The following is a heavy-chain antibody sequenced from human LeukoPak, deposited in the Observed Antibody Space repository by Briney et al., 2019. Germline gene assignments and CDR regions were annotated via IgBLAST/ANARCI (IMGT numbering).Heavy chain of an antibody. CDR3: ARACDSSGYYLGY. Sequence: WASVKGSCKASGYTFTSYDINWVRQATGQGLEWMGWMNPNSGNTGYAQKFQGRVTMTRNTSISTAYMELSSLRSEGTAVYYCARACDSSGYYLGYWGQGTLVTVSS. D-gene: IGHD3-22*01. CDR1: GYTFTSYD. J-gene: IGHJ4*02. CDR2: MNPNSGNT. V-gene: IGHV1-8*01.